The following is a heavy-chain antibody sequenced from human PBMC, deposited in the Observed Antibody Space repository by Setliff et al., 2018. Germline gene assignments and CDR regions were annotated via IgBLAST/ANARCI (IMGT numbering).Heavy chain of an antibody. Sequence: ASVKVSCKAPGYTFTKNAIHWLRQAPGQRPEWMGWINTDNGNTRYSQNFQDRVTITRDTSATTAFVELSSLRSDDTAVYFCARGSRPLWGAWGQGTLVTVSS. CDR2: INTDNGNT. D-gene: IGHD5-18*01. J-gene: IGHJ5*02. CDR3: ARGSRPLWGA. CDR1: GYTFTKNA. V-gene: IGHV1-3*04.